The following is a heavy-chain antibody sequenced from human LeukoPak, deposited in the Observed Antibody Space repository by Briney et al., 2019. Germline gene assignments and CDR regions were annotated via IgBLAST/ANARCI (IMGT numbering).Heavy chain of an antibody. Sequence: SETLSLTCTVYDGSFSAYSWSWIRQPPGKGLEWTGEINHSGSTHYNPSLKSRVTISVDKSQNQFSLQVNSLTAADTAVYYCATNGYYCMDVWGKGTTVTVSS. CDR3: ATNGYYCMDV. J-gene: IGHJ6*03. V-gene: IGHV4-34*01. D-gene: IGHD2-8*01. CDR2: INHSGST. CDR1: DGSFSAYS.